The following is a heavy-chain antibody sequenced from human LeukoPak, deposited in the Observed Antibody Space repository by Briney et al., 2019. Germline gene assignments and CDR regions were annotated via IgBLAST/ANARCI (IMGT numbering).Heavy chain of an antibody. Sequence: ASVKVSCKASGYTFTNYYIHWVRQAPGQGLEWVGTINPSGGSTDYAQKFQGRVTITADESTSTAYMELSSLRSEDTAVYYCARDRPPRSGPVVVTATDAFDIWGQGTMVTVSS. CDR2: INPSGGST. V-gene: IGHV1-46*01. CDR3: ARDRPPRSGPVVVTATDAFDI. CDR1: GYTFTNYY. J-gene: IGHJ3*02. D-gene: IGHD2-21*02.